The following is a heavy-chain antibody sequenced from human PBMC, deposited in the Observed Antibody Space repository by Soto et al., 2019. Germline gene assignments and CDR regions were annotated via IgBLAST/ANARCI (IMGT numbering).Heavy chain of an antibody. Sequence: SETLSLTCTVSGGSISSYYWSWIRQPPGKGLEWIGYIYYSGSTDYNPSLKSRVTISVDTSKNQFSLKLSSVTAADTAVYYCARDGSSGYYFDYWGQGTLVTVSS. V-gene: IGHV4-59*01. CDR1: GGSISSYY. J-gene: IGHJ4*02. CDR3: ARDGSSGYYFDY. CDR2: IYYSGST. D-gene: IGHD3-22*01.